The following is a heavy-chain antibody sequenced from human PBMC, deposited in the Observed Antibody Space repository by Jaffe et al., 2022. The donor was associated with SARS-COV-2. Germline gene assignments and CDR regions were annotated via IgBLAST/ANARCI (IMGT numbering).Heavy chain of an antibody. D-gene: IGHD5-12*01. V-gene: IGHV4-4*02. Sequence: QVQLQESGPGLVKPSGTLSLTCAVSGGSISSSNWWSWVRQPPGKGLEWIGEIYHSGSTNYNPSLKSRVTISVDKSKNQFSLKLSSVTAADTAVYYCARDRISGYDVYYYYYGMDVWGQGTTVTVSS. J-gene: IGHJ6*02. CDR3: ARDRISGYDVYYYYYGMDV. CDR1: GGSISSSNW. CDR2: IYHSGST.